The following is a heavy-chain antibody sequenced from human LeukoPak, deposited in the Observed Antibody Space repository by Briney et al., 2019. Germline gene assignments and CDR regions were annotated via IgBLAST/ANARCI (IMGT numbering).Heavy chain of an antibody. J-gene: IGHJ4*02. CDR2: INRDGSEK. V-gene: IGHV3-7*01. CDR3: ARGRPFDL. CDR1: GFTFSSYS. Sequence: GGSLRLSCAASGFTFSSYSMSWVRQAPGKGLEWVANINRDGSEKYSVDSVKGRFTISRDNAKNSLYLQMNSLRAEDTAVYYCARGRPFDLWGQGTLVTVSS.